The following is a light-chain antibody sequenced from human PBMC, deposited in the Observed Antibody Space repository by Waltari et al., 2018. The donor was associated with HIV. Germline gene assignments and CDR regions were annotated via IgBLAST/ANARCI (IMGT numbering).Light chain of an antibody. CDR3: SSYTSSSTVV. J-gene: IGLJ2*01. CDR1: SRDVGGYNY. CDR2: EVS. Sequence: QSALTQPASVSGSPGQPITISCTGTSRDVGGYNYVSWYQQHPGKAPKLMIYEVSNRPSGVSNRFSGSKSGNTASLTISGLQAEDEADYYCSSYTSSSTVVFGGGTKLTVL. V-gene: IGLV2-14*01.